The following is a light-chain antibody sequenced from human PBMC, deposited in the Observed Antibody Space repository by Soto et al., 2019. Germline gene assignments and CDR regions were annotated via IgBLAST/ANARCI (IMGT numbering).Light chain of an antibody. CDR3: QHYGSPLT. CDR1: QSVRSSY. V-gene: IGKV3-20*01. CDR2: GAS. J-gene: IGKJ4*01. Sequence: EIVLTQSPGTLSLSPGGRATLSCRASQSVRSSYLAWYQQXXGQAPRLLIFGASFRATGIPDRFSGSGSGTDFTLTISRLEPEDFAVYYCQHYGSPLTFGGGTKVEIK.